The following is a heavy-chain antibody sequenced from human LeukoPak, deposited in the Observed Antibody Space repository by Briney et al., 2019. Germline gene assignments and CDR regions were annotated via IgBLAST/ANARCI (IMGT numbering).Heavy chain of an antibody. Sequence: SSETLSLTCAVYGGSLSGYYWSWIRQPPGKGLEWIGEINHSGSTNYNPSLKSRVTISVDTSKNQFSLKLSSVTTADTAVYYCASRSGLWYSSSWRRNYWGQGTLVTVSS. CDR2: INHSGST. CDR1: GGSLSGYY. J-gene: IGHJ4*02. CDR3: ASRSGLWYSSSWRRNY. D-gene: IGHD6-13*01. V-gene: IGHV4-34*01.